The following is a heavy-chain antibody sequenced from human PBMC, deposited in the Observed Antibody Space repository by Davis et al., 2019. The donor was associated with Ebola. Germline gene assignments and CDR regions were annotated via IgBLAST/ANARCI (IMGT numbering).Heavy chain of an antibody. V-gene: IGHV1-69*04. J-gene: IGHJ3*02. D-gene: IGHD5-12*01. CDR1: GGTFSSYT. CDR2: IIPILGIA. CDR3: ARDGIIVADAFDI. Sequence: SVKVSCKASGGTFSSYTISWVRQAPGQGLEWMGRIIPILGIANYAQKFQGRVTITADKSTSTVYMELSSLRSDDTAVYYCARDGIIVADAFDIWGQGTLVTVSS.